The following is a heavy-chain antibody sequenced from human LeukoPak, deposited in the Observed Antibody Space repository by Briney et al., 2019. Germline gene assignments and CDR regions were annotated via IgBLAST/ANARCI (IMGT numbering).Heavy chain of an antibody. Sequence: SETRSLTCTVSGDSINDYYWSWIRQPAGKGLEWIGYICYSGSTSYNPSLKSRVTISVDTSKNQFSLDLSSVTAADTAVYYCARHSIAEDCGGDCYPNFDYWGQGTLVTVSS. J-gene: IGHJ4*02. CDR3: ARHSIAEDCGGDCYPNFDY. CDR1: GDSINDYY. D-gene: IGHD2-21*02. CDR2: ICYSGST. V-gene: IGHV4-59*08.